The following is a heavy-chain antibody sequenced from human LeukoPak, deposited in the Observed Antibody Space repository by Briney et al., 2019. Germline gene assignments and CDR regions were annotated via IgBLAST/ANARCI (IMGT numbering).Heavy chain of an antibody. V-gene: IGHV1-24*01. J-gene: IGHJ4*02. CDR1: GYTFTDSY. D-gene: IGHD3-16*02. CDR2: FDPEDGET. Sequence: ASVKVSCXASGYTFTDSYMHWVRQAPGQGLEWMGGFDPEDGETIYAQKFQGRVTMTEDTSTDTAYMELSSLRSEDTAVYYCATVWYDYVWGSYRYNDYWGQGTLVTVSS. CDR3: ATVWYDYVWGSYRYNDY.